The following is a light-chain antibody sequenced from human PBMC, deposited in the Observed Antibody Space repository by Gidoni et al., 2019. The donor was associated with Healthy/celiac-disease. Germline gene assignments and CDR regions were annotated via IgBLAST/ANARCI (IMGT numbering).Light chain of an antibody. CDR2: GAS. Sequence: EIVLTQSPGTLSLSPGERATLSYRASQSVSSSYLACYQQKPGQAPRLLIYGASSRATGSPDRFSVSVSGTDFTLTISRLEPEDFAVYYCHQYGSSPRTFGQLTKVEI. CDR3: HQYGSSPRT. J-gene: IGKJ1*01. CDR1: QSVSSSY. V-gene: IGKV3-20*01.